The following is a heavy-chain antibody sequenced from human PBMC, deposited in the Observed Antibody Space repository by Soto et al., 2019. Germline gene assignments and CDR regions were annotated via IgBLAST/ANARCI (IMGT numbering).Heavy chain of an antibody. J-gene: IGHJ4*02. D-gene: IGHD1-26*01. CDR3: AKDSGAVAATSLDQ. CDR1: GFKFHDYV. V-gene: IGHV3-9*01. Sequence: TGGSLRLSCAASGFKFHDYVIHWVRQAPGKGLEWVSGISWNSEKIDYVDSVKGRFTISRDNARNSLYLQMNSLRAEDTAWYYCAKDSGAVAATSLDQWGQGTLVTVSS. CDR2: ISWNSEKI.